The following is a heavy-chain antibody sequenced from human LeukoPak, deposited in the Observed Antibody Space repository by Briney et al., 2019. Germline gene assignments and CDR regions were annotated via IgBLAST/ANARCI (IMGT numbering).Heavy chain of an antibody. J-gene: IGHJ4*02. V-gene: IGHV4-59*01. Sequence: PSETLSLTCTVSGGSISSYYWSWLRQRPGKGLEWVGCIYYSGSTNYNPSLKSRVTISVDTSKNQFSLKLSSVTAADTAVYYCAREVYHYDSSGYYIDYWGQGTLVTVSS. CDR1: GGSISSYY. D-gene: IGHD3-22*01. CDR2: IYYSGST. CDR3: AREVYHYDSSGYYIDY.